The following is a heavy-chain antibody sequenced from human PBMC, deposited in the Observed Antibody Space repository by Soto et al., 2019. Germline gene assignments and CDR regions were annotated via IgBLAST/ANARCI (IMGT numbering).Heavy chain of an antibody. D-gene: IGHD4-17*01. CDR2: IYYSGSN. V-gene: IGHV4-31*03. CDR3: ARDAGYGAPAFDY. CDR1: GGSISSGGYY. Sequence: QVHLQESGPGLVKPSQTLSLTCTVSGGSISSGGYYWSWIRQHPGKALEWIGYIYYSGSNYYNRSLKSRVTISVDTSKNQFSLKLSSVTAADTAVYYCARDAGYGAPAFDYWGQGTLVTVSS. J-gene: IGHJ4*02.